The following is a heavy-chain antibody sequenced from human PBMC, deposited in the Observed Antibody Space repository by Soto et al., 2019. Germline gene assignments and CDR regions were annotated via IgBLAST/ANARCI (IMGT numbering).Heavy chain of an antibody. Sequence: GGFLRLSCAAVGLTFSDYYMSWIRQDPGKGLEWVSYISSSSSYTNYADSVKGRFTISRDNAKNSLYLQMNSLRAEDTAVYYCAREFTVVVAPDKRYYYGMDVWGQGTTVTVSS. V-gene: IGHV3-11*05. D-gene: IGHD2-15*01. CDR2: ISSSSSYT. CDR3: AREFTVVVAPDKRYYYGMDV. CDR1: GLTFSDYY. J-gene: IGHJ6*02.